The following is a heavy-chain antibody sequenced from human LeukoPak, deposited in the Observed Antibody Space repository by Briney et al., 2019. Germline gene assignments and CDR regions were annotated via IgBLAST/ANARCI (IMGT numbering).Heavy chain of an antibody. J-gene: IGHJ4*02. CDR3: ARALNYYGSGSYYPTPDY. CDR2: ISFDGSNK. CDR1: GFIFSNYG. Sequence: TGGSLRLSCAASGFIFSNYGMHWVRQAPGKGLEWVAVISFDGSNKYYADSVKGRFTISRDNSKNTLYLQMNSLRAEDTAVYYCARALNYYGSGSYYPTPDYWGQGTLVTVSS. V-gene: IGHV3-30*03. D-gene: IGHD3-10*01.